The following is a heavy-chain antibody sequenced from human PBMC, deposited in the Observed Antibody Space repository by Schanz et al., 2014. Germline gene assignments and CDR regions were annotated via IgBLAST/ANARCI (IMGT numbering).Heavy chain of an antibody. CDR1: GYTFTSYG. CDR2: ISAYNGNT. Sequence: QVQLVQSGAEVKKPGASVKVSCKASGYTFTSYGISWVRQAPGQGLEWMGWISAYNGNTNYAQKLQGRVRMTTDTSTATAYMELRSLTSDDTAVYYCARDRVYRFLKGENRFYFDYWGQGTLVIVSS. V-gene: IGHV1-18*01. D-gene: IGHD3-3*01. CDR3: ARDRVYRFLKGENRFYFDY. J-gene: IGHJ4*02.